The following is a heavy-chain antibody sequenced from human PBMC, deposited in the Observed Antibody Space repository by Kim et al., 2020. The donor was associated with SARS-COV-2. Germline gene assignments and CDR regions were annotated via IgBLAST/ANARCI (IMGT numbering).Heavy chain of an antibody. V-gene: IGHV1-69*02. D-gene: IGHD2-2*03. CDR3: ARSLGGMGIVVVPAALDY. Sequence: QGRVTITADKSTSTAYMELSSLRSEDTAVYYCARSLGGMGIVVVPAALDYWGQGTLVTVSS. J-gene: IGHJ4*02.